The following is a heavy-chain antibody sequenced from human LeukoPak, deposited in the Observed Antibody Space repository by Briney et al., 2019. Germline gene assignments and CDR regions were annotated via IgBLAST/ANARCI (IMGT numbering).Heavy chain of an antibody. V-gene: IGHV3-30-3*01. CDR1: GFTFSDYA. CDR3: ARDYWWNYDY. J-gene: IGHJ4*02. D-gene: IGHD1-7*01. Sequence: RPGGSLRLSCAASGFTFSDYAMHWVRQAPGKGLEWVAVISKDGSDKYYPGSVRGRFTISRDNSKNTIYLQMDSLRAEDTAIYYCARDYWWNYDYWGQGTLVTVSS. CDR2: ISKDGSDK.